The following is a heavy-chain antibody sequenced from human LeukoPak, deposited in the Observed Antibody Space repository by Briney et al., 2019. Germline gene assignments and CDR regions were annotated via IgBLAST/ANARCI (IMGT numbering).Heavy chain of an antibody. V-gene: IGHV4-59*01. CDR3: ARGRGYSGYAYEY. J-gene: IGHJ4*02. Sequence: PSETLSLTCTVSGGSMSSYYWSWIRQPPGKGLEWIGYIYYTGSTNYNPSLKSRVTISIDTSKNQFSLKLTSVTSADTAVFYCARGRGYSGYAYEYWGQGTLVTVSS. CDR1: GGSMSSYY. D-gene: IGHD5-12*01. CDR2: IYYTGST.